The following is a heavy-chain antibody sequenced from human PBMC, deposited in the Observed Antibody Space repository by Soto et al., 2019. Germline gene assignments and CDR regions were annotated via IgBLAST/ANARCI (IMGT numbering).Heavy chain of an antibody. D-gene: IGHD6-13*01. CDR2: ISGSGGST. CDR3: AKDPFGYSSNYYFDY. Sequence: PGGSLRLSCAASGFTFSSYAMSWVRQAPGKGLEWVSAISGSGGSTYYADSVKGRFTISRDNSKNTLCLQMNSLRAEDTAVCYCAKDPFGYSSNYYFDYWGQGTLVTVSS. J-gene: IGHJ4*02. CDR1: GFTFSSYA. V-gene: IGHV3-23*01.